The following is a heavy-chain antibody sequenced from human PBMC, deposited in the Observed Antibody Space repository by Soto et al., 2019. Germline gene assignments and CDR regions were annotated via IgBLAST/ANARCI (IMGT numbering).Heavy chain of an antibody. CDR3: ARGLLGRIAALGMDV. Sequence: VQLVESGGGVVQPGRSLRLSCAASGFTFSSYGMHWVRQAPGKGLEWVAVIWYDGSNKYYADSVKGRFTISRDNSKNTLYLQMNSLRAEDTAVYYCARGLLGRIAALGMDVWGQGTTVTVSS. CDR1: GFTFSSYG. V-gene: IGHV3-33*01. CDR2: IWYDGSNK. J-gene: IGHJ6*02. D-gene: IGHD6-13*01.